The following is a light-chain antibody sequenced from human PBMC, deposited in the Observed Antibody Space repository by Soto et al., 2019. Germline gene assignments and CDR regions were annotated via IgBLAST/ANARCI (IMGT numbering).Light chain of an antibody. CDR1: QSIGSW. Sequence: DIQMTQSPSTMPASVGDRVTVACRASQSIGSWLAWYQKKPGHAPKLLIYKATTLESGAPSRFSGSASGTEFTLTIASLQPDDFATYYCQQYADYSSFGQGTRVE. CDR2: KAT. CDR3: QQYADYSS. V-gene: IGKV1-5*03. J-gene: IGKJ1*01.